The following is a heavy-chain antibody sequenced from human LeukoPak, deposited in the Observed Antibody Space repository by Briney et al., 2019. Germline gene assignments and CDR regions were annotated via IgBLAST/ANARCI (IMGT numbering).Heavy chain of an antibody. Sequence: SGGSLRLSCAASGFTFSSYWMSWVRQAPGKGLEWVANIKQDGSEKYYVDSVKGRFTISRDNAKNSLYLQVDSLRGEDTAVYYCAREKGYGGPSYYCGMDVWGQGTTVTVSS. CDR1: GFTFSSYW. D-gene: IGHD4-23*01. CDR3: AREKGYGGPSYYCGMDV. J-gene: IGHJ6*02. V-gene: IGHV3-7*03. CDR2: IKQDGSEK.